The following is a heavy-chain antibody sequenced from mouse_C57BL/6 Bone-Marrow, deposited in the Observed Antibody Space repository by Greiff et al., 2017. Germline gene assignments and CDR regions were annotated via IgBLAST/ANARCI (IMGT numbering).Heavy chain of an antibody. CDR1: GYSFTGYY. CDR2: INPSTGGT. V-gene: IGHV1-42*01. Sequence: VQLQQSGPELVKPGASVKISCKASGYSFTGYYMNWVKQSPEKSLEWIGEINPSTGGTTYNQKFKAKATLTVDKSSSTAYMQLNSLTSEDSAVSYCARGGTVVAYFYAMHYGGQGTSVTVSS. D-gene: IGHD1-1*01. J-gene: IGHJ4*01. CDR3: ARGGTVVAYFYAMHY.